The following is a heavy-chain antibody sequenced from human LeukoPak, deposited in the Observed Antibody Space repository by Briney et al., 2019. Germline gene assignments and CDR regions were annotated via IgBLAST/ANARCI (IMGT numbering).Heavy chain of an antibody. Sequence: SGGSLRLSCAASGFIFSDYSMSWIRQAPGKGLEWVSAISGSGGSTYYADSVKGRFTISRDSSKNMLYLQLNSLRAEDTAIYYCSRFRWGDYYYYGVDVWGQGTTVTVSS. CDR3: SRFRWGDYYYYGVDV. D-gene: IGHD3-16*01. J-gene: IGHJ6*02. CDR2: ISGSGGST. V-gene: IGHV3-23*01. CDR1: GFIFSDYS.